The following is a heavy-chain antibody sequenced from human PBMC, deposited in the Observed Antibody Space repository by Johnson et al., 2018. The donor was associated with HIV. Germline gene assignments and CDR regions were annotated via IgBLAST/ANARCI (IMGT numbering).Heavy chain of an antibody. CDR2: ISGSGGSP. CDR3: VRGGAVAPSSGFDI. D-gene: IGHD6-19*01. CDR1: AFTFSSND. Sequence: VQLVESGGGLVQPGGSLRLSCGASAFTFSSNDMKWVRQAPGKGLEWVSPISGSGGSPYYADSVKGRFTISRDNSKNTLYLQMNSLRAEDTAVYYCVRGGAVAPSSGFDIWGQGTKVTVSS. J-gene: IGHJ3*02. V-gene: IGHV3-23*04.